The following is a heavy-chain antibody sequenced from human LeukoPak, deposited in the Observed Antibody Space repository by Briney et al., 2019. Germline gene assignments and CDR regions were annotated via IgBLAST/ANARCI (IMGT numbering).Heavy chain of an antibody. V-gene: IGHV3-48*04. CDR1: GFTFSSYT. CDR2: IGTSSTTI. J-gene: IGHJ6*02. D-gene: IGHD4-17*01. Sequence: GGSLRLSCAASGFTFSSYTMNWVRQPPGKGLEWVSNIGTSSTTIYYADSVKGRFTISRDNAKNSLYLQMNSLRAEDTAVYYCARDNYGDYAVDVWGQGTTVTVSS. CDR3: ARDNYGDYAVDV.